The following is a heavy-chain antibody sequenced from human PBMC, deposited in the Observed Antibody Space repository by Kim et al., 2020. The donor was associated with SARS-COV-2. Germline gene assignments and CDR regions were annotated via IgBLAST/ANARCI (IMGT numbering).Heavy chain of an antibody. J-gene: IGHJ2*01. Sequence: TVSVDSVECRFTISRDNAKNTLYLQMNSLRVEDTAVYYCATGLGHYYDLWGRGTLVTVSS. CDR2: T. CDR3: ATGLGHYYDL. V-gene: IGHV3-74*01. D-gene: IGHD6-19*01.